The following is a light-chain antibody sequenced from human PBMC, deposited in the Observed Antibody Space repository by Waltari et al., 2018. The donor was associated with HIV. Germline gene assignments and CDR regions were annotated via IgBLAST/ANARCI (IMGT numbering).Light chain of an antibody. Sequence: DIVMTQSPDSLAVSLGARATINCKSSQRVLYSSNNKNYLACYQQKPGQPPKLLIYWASARESGVPGRFSGSGSGTDFTLTISSLQAEDVAVYYCQQYYTTPLTFGGGTKVEIK. J-gene: IGKJ4*01. V-gene: IGKV4-1*01. CDR3: QQYYTTPLT. CDR2: WAS. CDR1: QRVLYSSNNKNY.